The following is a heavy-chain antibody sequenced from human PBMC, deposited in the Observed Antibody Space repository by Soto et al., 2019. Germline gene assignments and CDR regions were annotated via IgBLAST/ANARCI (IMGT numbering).Heavy chain of an antibody. Sequence: PGGSLRLSCAASGFTFSSYDMHWVRQATGKGLEWVSAIGTAGDTYYPGSVKGRFTISRENAKNSLYLQMNSLRAGDTAVYYCARDQATYSSSWYGWHYYGMDVWGQGTTVTVSS. CDR3: ARDQATYSSSWYGWHYYGMDV. V-gene: IGHV3-13*01. J-gene: IGHJ6*02. CDR2: IGTAGDT. D-gene: IGHD6-13*01. CDR1: GFTFSSYD.